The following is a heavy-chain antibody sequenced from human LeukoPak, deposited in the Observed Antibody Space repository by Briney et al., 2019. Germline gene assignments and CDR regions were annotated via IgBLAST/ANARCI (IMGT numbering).Heavy chain of an antibody. Sequence: SETLSPTCTVSGVSTSSYYWSWIRQPPGKGLEWIAYIYYSGSTKYNPSLKSRVTISVDTSKNQFSLNLNSVTAADTAVYYCARHARNILNAYDIWGQGTMVTVSS. J-gene: IGHJ3*02. CDR1: GVSTSSYY. D-gene: IGHD2-2*02. V-gene: IGHV4-59*08. CDR2: IYYSGST. CDR3: ARHARNILNAYDI.